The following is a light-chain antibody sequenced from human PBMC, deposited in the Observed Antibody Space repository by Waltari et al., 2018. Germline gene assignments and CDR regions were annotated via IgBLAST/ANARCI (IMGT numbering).Light chain of an antibody. J-gene: IGLJ2*01. CDR1: SSDIGGYNY. Sequence: QAALTQPPSVSGSPGQSVTISCTGTSSDIGGYNYVSCYQQHPGKAPKLMISNFSKRPSGVSDRFSGSKSGNTASLTISGLQAEDEADYYCSSCAGSNTWVFGGGTRLTVL. V-gene: IGLV2-11*02. CDR2: NFS. CDR3: SSCAGSNTWV.